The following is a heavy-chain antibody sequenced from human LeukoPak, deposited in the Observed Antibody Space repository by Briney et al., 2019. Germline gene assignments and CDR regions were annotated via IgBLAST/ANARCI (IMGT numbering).Heavy chain of an antibody. J-gene: IGHJ4*02. V-gene: IGHV3-11*06. D-gene: IGHD6-13*01. CDR1: GFTFSDYY. Sequence: GGSLRLSCAASGFTFSDYYMSWIRQAPGKGLEWVSYISSSSSYTNYADSVKGRFTISRDNAKNSLYLQMNSLRAEDTAVYYCARALETGYSSSWYSLTFDYWGQGTLVTDSS. CDR2: ISSSSSYT. CDR3: ARALETGYSSSWYSLTFDY.